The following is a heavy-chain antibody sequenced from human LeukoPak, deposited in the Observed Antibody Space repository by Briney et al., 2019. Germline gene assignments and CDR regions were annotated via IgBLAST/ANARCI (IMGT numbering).Heavy chain of an antibody. V-gene: IGHV3-53*01. J-gene: IGHJ4*02. CDR1: GFTVSDSY. Sequence: GGSLRLSCAASGFTVSDSYMTWVRQAPGKGLEWVSVIYSSGGASYADSVKGRFTISRDNAKSTLYLQMTSLRAEDTAVYYCVSLLLGWGQGTLVTVSS. CDR2: IYSSGGA. D-gene: IGHD3-16*01. CDR3: VSLLLG.